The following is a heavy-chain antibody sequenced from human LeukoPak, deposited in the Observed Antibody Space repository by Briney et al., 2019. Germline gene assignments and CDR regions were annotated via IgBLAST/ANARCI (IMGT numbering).Heavy chain of an antibody. V-gene: IGHV3-30*03. CDR3: ARVVYCSGGSCHIFAFDI. CDR2: ISYDGSKK. Sequence: GGSLRLSCAASGFTFSSYGMHWVRQAPGKGLEWVTIISYDGSKKDYADSVKGRFTISRDNSKNTLYLQMNSLRAEDTAVYYCARVVYCSGGSCHIFAFDIWGQGTMVTVSS. CDR1: GFTFSSYG. J-gene: IGHJ3*02. D-gene: IGHD2-15*01.